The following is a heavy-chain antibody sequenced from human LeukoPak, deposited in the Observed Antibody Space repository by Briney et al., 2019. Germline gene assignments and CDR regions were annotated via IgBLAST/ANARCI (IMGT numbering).Heavy chain of an antibody. J-gene: IGHJ5*02. V-gene: IGHV3-23*01. CDR3: AKDRGYDFWSGYYEGWFDP. CDR1: GLTFSSYA. CDR2: ISGSGGST. D-gene: IGHD3-3*01. Sequence: GGSLRLSCAASGLTFSSYAMSWVRQAPGKGLEWVSAISGSGGSTYYADSVKGRFTISRDNSKNTLYLQMSSLRAEDTAVYYCAKDRGYDFWSGYYEGWFDPWGQGTLVTVSS.